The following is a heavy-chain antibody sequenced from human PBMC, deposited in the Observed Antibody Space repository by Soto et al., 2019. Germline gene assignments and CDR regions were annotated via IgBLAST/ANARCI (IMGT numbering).Heavy chain of an antibody. Sequence: VGSLRLSCAASGFTFSSYSMNWVRQAPGKGLEWVSSISSSSSYIYYADSVKGRFTISRDNAKNSLYLQMNSLRAEDTAVYYCASQPDYGYDYWGQGTLVTVSS. J-gene: IGHJ4*02. V-gene: IGHV3-21*01. CDR1: GFTFSSYS. CDR3: ASQPDYGYDY. D-gene: IGHD4-17*01. CDR2: ISSSSSYI.